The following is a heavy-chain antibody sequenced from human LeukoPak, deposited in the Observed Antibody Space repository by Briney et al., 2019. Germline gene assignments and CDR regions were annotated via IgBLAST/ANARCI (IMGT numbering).Heavy chain of an antibody. Sequence: SETLSLTCAVSGGSIISGGYSWSWIRQPPGKGLEWIGYIYHSGSTYYNPSLKSRVTISVDRSKNQFSLKLSSVAAADTAFYYCARAPGDYGWFDPWGQGTLVTVSS. CDR3: ARAPGDYGWFDP. D-gene: IGHD4-17*01. V-gene: IGHV4-30-2*01. CDR1: GGSIISGGYS. J-gene: IGHJ5*02. CDR2: IYHSGST.